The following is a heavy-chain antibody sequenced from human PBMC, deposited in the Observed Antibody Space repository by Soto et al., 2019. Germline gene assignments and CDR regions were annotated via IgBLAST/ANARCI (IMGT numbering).Heavy chain of an antibody. CDR1: GGSFSSGDYY. CDR3: ANGAGNWNFWDQCDY. D-gene: IGHD1-7*01. Sequence: QVQMQESGPGQVKPSQTLSLTCNVSGGSFSSGDYYWSWIRQPPGKGLEWIGYIYFSGSTYYNPSIPSLVSISADTSKKPYSLELRSVTAAATAVYDCANGAGNWNFWDQCDYWGQSTLFPVSS. CDR2: IYFSGST. J-gene: IGHJ4*02. V-gene: IGHV4-31*01.